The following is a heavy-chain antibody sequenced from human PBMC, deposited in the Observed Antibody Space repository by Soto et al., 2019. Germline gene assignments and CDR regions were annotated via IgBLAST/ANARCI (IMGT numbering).Heavy chain of an antibody. CDR1: GGSISSGGYY. CDR2: IYYSGST. Sequence: SETVSLTCTVSGGSISSGGYYWSWIRQHPGKGLEWIGYIYYSGSTYYNPSLKSRVTISVDTSKNQFSLKLSSVTAADTAVYYCARLRTYYYDSSGYFFDYWGQGTLVTVSS. D-gene: IGHD3-22*01. V-gene: IGHV4-31*03. CDR3: ARLRTYYYDSSGYFFDY. J-gene: IGHJ4*02.